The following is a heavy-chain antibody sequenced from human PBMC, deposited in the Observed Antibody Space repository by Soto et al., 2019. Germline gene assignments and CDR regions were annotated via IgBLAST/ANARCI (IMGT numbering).Heavy chain of an antibody. V-gene: IGHV3-23*01. CDR3: AKARQAQSHYYYGMDV. J-gene: IGHJ6*02. CDR1: GFTFRNNA. D-gene: IGHD6-19*01. Sequence: GGSLRLSCASSGFTFRNNAMNWVRPAPGKGLEWVSGISGTGYGTYYADSVKGRFTISRDSSNNTLYLQMNSLRGEDTAIYYCAKARQAQSHYYYGMDVRGQGSPGTVSS. CDR2: ISGTGYGT.